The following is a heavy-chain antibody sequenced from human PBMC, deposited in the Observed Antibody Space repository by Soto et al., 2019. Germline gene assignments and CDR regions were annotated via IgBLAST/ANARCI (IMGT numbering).Heavy chain of an antibody. J-gene: IGHJ4*02. D-gene: IGHD3-16*02. CDR1: GFTFSSYA. CDR2: ISGSGGST. Sequence: GGSLRRSCAASGFTFSSYAMSWVRQAPGKGLEWVSAISGSGGSTYYADSVNGRFTISRDNSKNTLYLQMNSLRAEDTAVYYCARETPLRLGELSPSTFDYWGQGTLVTVSS. CDR3: ARETPLRLGELSPSTFDY. V-gene: IGHV3-23*01.